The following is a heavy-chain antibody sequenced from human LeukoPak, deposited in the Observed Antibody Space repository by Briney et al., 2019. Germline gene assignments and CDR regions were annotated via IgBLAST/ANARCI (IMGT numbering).Heavy chain of an antibody. CDR3: ARAGAVAGIGHYYFDY. Sequence: PSETLSLTCAVYGGSLSGYYWSWIRQPPGKGLEWIGEINHSGSTNYNPSLKSRVTISVDTSKNQFSLKLSSVTAADTAVYYCARAGAVAGIGHYYFDYWGQGTLVTVSS. J-gene: IGHJ4*02. CDR2: INHSGST. V-gene: IGHV4-34*01. CDR1: GGSLSGYY. D-gene: IGHD6-19*01.